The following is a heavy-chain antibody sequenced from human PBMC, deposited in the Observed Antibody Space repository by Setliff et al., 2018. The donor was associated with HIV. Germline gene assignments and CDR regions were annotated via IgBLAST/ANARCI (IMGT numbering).Heavy chain of an antibody. D-gene: IGHD6-19*01. Sequence: SETLSLTCTVTGYSISSGYYWAWIRQPPGKGLEWIGYINYRGITSYNPSLKSRITISVDVSKNHFSLRLTSVTAADTAVFYCARESTDSSGYYRGYFDYWGQGTLVTVSS. J-gene: IGHJ4*02. CDR1: GYSISSGYY. V-gene: IGHV4-38-2*02. CDR2: INYRGIT. CDR3: ARESTDSSGYYRGYFDY.